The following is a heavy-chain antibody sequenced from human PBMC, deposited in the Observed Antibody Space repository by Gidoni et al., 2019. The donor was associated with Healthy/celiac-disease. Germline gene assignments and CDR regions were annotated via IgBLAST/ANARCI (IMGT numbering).Heavy chain of an antibody. D-gene: IGHD6-19*01. CDR1: GGSISSRNW. CDR3: ARAPIVMQWLVHGLFDY. Sequence: QVQLQESGPGLVKPSGTLSLTCAVSGGSISSRNWWSWVRQPPGKGLEWIGEIYHSGSTNYNPSLKSRVTISVDKSKNQFSLKLSSVTAADTAVYYCARAPIVMQWLVHGLFDYWGQGTLVTVSS. V-gene: IGHV4-4*02. CDR2: IYHSGST. J-gene: IGHJ4*02.